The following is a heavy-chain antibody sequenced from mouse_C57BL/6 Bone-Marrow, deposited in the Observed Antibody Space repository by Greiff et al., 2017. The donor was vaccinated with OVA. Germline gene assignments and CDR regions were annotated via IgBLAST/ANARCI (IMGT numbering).Heavy chain of an antibody. CDR1: GYTFTSYG. CDR3: ARSTVVPVTAY. V-gene: IGHV1-81*01. CDR2: IYPRSGNT. Sequence: QVQLQQSGAELARPGASVKLSCKASGYTFTSYGISWVKQRTGQGLEWIGEIYPRSGNTSYNEKFKGKATLTADKSSSPAYMARSSLTSEDDAVYFCARSTVVPVTAYWGQGNLVNVSA. D-gene: IGHD1-1*01. J-gene: IGHJ3*01.